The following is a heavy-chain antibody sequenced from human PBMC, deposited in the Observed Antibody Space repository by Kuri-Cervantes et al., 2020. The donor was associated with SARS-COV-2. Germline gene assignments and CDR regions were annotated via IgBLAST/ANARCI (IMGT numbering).Heavy chain of an antibody. CDR1: SGSISTIY. J-gene: IGHJ4*02. CDR2: VYYTGVA. Sequence: SETLSLTCSVSSGSISTIYWSWIRQFPGKRLEWIGYVYYTGVAKYNPSLKSRVTMSVDTSKNQFSLRLSSVTPADTAIYSCARGRPLVDYWGQGTLVTVSS. V-gene: IGHV4-59*01. CDR3: ARGRPLVDY.